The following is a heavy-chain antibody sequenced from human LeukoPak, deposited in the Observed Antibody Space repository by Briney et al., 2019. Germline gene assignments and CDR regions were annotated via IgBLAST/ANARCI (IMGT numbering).Heavy chain of an antibody. D-gene: IGHD3-22*01. CDR1: GGTFSSYA. CDR2: IIPIFGTA. Sequence: ASVKVSCKASGGTFSSYAISWVRQAPGQGLEWMGGIIPIFGTANYAQKFQGRVTITADESTSTAYMELSSLRSEDTAVYYCLGDDSSGRDYYYYGMDVWGQGTTVTVSS. CDR3: LGDDSSGRDYYYYGMDV. V-gene: IGHV1-69*13. J-gene: IGHJ6*02.